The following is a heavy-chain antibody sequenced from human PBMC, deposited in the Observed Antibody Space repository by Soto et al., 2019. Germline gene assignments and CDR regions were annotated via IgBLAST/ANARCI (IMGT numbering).Heavy chain of an antibody. CDR2: INPNSGGT. J-gene: IGHJ6*03. D-gene: IGHD6-6*01. CDR3: ARAPYSSSSFENYYYYYMDV. Sequence: GASVKVSCKASGYTFTGYYMHWVRQAPGQGLEWMGWINPNSGGTNYAQKFQGWVTMTRDTSISTAYMELSRLRSDDTAVYYCARAPYSSSSFENYYYYYMDVWGKGTTVTVSS. V-gene: IGHV1-2*04. CDR1: GYTFTGYY.